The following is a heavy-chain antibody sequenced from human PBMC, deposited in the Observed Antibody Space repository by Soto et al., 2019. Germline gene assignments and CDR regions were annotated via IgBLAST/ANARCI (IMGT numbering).Heavy chain of an antibody. V-gene: IGHV1-3*01. D-gene: IGHD4-4*01. Sequence: QVQLVQSGAEVKKPGASVKVSCKASGYTFSTYAIHWLRQAPGQRLEWMGWVDPGNGNTKYSQKFQGRVSITRGTSASAAYMDLSSLRSEDTAVYYCAREENDYSLSGWFVSWGQGTLVTVSS. CDR3: AREENDYSLSGWFVS. CDR1: GYTFSTYA. CDR2: VDPGNGNT. J-gene: IGHJ5*01.